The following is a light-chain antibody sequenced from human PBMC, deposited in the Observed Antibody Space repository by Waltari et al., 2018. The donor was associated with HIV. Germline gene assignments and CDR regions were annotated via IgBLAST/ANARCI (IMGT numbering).Light chain of an antibody. V-gene: IGLV3-21*02. J-gene: IGLJ3*02. Sequence: SNVLTQPPSVSVAPGQTARITCGGNNTGSKSVHWYQQRPGQAPVVVVFDDSDRPSGIPERFAGSNSGNTATLTISRVGAGDEADYYWQVWDSSRDWVFGGGTKLTVL. CDR3: QVWDSSRDWV. CDR1: NTGSKS. CDR2: DDS.